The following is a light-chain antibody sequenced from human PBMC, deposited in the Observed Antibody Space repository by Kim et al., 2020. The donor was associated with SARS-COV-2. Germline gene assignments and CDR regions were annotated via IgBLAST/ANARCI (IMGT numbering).Light chain of an antibody. Sequence: DIQMTQSPSSLSASVGDRVTITCRASQDISNYLAWFQLKPGKAPKLLIYAASALQPGVPSRFSGSGSGTDFNLTVTSLQPEDVATYYCQKCDSAPWTFGQGTKVEIK. CDR3: QKCDSAPWT. J-gene: IGKJ1*01. CDR1: QDISNY. V-gene: IGKV1-27*01. CDR2: AAS.